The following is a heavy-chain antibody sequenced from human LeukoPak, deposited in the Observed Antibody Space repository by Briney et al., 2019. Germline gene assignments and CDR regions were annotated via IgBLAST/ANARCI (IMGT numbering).Heavy chain of an antibody. V-gene: IGHV3-23*01. Sequence: GGSLRLSCAASGFTFSSYAMSWVRQAPGKGLEWVSAISGSGGSTYYADSVKGRFTISRDKSKNTLSLQMNSLRAEDTAVYYCAKSYNYCSSSSCYYSFDTWGQGTMVSVSS. D-gene: IGHD2-2*01. CDR3: AKSYNYCSSSSCYYSFDT. CDR1: GFTFSSYA. J-gene: IGHJ3*02. CDR2: ISGSGGST.